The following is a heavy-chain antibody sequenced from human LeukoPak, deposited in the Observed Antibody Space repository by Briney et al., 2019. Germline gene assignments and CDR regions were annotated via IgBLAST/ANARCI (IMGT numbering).Heavy chain of an antibody. CDR1: GFTFSSYW. Sequence: PGGSLRLSCTASGFTFSSYWMSWVRQAPGKGLEWVANIKEDGSEKYYVDSVNGQFTISRDNAKNSLYLQMNSLRAEDTAGYYCARGGFHLDSSFFPSFYHWGHGTLVTVSS. CDR2: IKEDGSEK. J-gene: IGHJ4*01. CDR3: ARGGFHLDSSFFPSFYH. D-gene: IGHD3-22*01. V-gene: IGHV3-7*01.